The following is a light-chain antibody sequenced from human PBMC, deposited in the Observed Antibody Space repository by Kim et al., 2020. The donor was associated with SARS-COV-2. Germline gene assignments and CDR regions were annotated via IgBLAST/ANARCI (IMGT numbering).Light chain of an antibody. V-gene: IGKV4-1*01. J-gene: IGKJ4*01. CDR2: WAS. Sequence: RATITCKSSQTVLHTSNNKNYLAWYQQKPGQPPQLLIYWASTRVSGVPDRIRGSGSGTDFTLTLSSLQAEDVAVYYCQQYYANPLTFGGGTKVEI. CDR3: QQYYANPLT. CDR1: QTVLHTSNNKNY.